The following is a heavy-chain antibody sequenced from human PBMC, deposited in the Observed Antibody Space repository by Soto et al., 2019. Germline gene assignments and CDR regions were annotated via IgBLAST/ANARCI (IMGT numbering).Heavy chain of an antibody. J-gene: IGHJ6*02. Sequence: QVQLVESGGGVVQPGRSLRLSCAASGFTFSSYGMHWVRKAPGKGLEWVAVIWYDGSNKYYADSVKGRFTISRDNSKNTLYLQMNSLRAEDTAVYYCARTWIQLWLYYGMDVWGQGTTVTVSS. V-gene: IGHV3-33*01. CDR1: GFTFSSYG. CDR3: ARTWIQLWLYYGMDV. CDR2: IWYDGSNK. D-gene: IGHD5-18*01.